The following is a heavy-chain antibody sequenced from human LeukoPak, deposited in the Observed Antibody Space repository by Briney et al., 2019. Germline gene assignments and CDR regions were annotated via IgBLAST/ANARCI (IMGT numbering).Heavy chain of an antibody. V-gene: IGHV1-2*02. CDR2: INPDSGGT. CDR1: GYTFTGYY. J-gene: IGHJ5*02. Sequence: ASVKVSCKASGYTFTGYYIHWARQAPGQGPEWMGWINPDSGGTNYAQKFQGRVTMSRDTSISIAYMEVSRLRSDDTAVYYCAREPIVLVPAAIFNWFDPWGQGTLVTVSS. D-gene: IGHD2-2*02. CDR3: AREPIVLVPAAIFNWFDP.